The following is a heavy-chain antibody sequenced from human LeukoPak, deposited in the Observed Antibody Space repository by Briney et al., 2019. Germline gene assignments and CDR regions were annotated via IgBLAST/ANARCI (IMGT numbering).Heavy chain of an antibody. CDR3: ARSGITMVRGVIIMWGYFDY. Sequence: GGSLRLSCAASGFIFSDSYMNWIRQAPGKGLEWVSYISSSGIAKNYADSVKGRFTISRDNSKNTLYLQMNSLRAEDTAVYYCARSGITMVRGVIIMWGYFDYWGQGTLVTVSS. CDR1: GFIFSDSY. CDR2: ISSSGIAK. D-gene: IGHD3-10*01. V-gene: IGHV3-11*04. J-gene: IGHJ4*02.